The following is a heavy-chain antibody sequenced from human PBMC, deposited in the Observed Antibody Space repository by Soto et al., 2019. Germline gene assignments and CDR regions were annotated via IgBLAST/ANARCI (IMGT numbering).Heavy chain of an antibody. J-gene: IGHJ4*02. V-gene: IGHV1-18*01. Sequence: ASVKVSCKASGYTFTNYGLTWVRQAPGQGPEWVGWISAYNGNTHYAQKLQGRVAMTTDTSTSTAYMVLRSLSSDDTAVYYCARPQNDILTDSYTNYFDSWGQGTPVTVSS. CDR2: ISAYNGNT. CDR3: ARPQNDILTDSYTNYFDS. D-gene: IGHD3-9*01. CDR1: GYTFTNYG.